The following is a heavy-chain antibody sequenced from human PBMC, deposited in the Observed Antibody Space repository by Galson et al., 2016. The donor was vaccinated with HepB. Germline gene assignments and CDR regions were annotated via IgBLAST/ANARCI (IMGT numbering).Heavy chain of an antibody. Sequence: ETLSLTCSVSGDSIGSYRWSWIRQPPGKGLEWIGYMSYSGNTNYNPSLKSRVTISVDTSIHQFSLRLTSVTAGDTAVYYCARSGGSAGMHWGQGTLVTVSS. D-gene: IGHD3-16*01. J-gene: IGHJ1*01. CDR1: GDSIGSYR. CDR3: ARSGGSAGMH. CDR2: MSYSGNT. V-gene: IGHV4-59*08.